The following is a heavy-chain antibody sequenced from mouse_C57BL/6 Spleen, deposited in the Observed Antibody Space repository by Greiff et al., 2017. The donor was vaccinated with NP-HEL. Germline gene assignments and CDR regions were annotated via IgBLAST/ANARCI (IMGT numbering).Heavy chain of an antibody. Sequence: QVQLKESGAELVRPGTSVKVSCKASGYAFTNYLIEWVKQRPGQGLEWIGVINPGSGGTNYNEKFKGKATLTADKSSSTAYMQLSSLTSEDSAVYFCALKDYGSSYERGYYAMDYWGQGTSVTVSS. V-gene: IGHV1-54*01. J-gene: IGHJ4*01. D-gene: IGHD1-1*01. CDR1: GYAFTNYL. CDR3: ALKDYGSSYERGYYAMDY. CDR2: INPGSGGT.